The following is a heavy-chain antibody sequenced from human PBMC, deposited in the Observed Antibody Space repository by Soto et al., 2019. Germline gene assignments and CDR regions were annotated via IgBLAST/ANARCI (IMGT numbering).Heavy chain of an antibody. CDR3: AHRRSSGRIHAFDI. CDR2: IYWDDDK. CDR1: GFSLSTSGVG. Sequence: QITLKESGPTLVKPTQTLTLTCTFSGFSLSTSGVGVGWIRQPPGKALEWLALIYWDDDKRYSPSLKSRLTITKDNSKNQVVLTMTNMDPVDTAKYYCAHRRSSGRIHAFDIWGQGTMVTVSS. J-gene: IGHJ3*02. D-gene: IGHD3-10*01. V-gene: IGHV2-5*02.